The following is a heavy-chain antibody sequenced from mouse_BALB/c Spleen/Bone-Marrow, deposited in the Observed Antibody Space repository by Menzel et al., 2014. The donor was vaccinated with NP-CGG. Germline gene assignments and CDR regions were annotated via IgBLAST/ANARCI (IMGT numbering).Heavy chain of an antibody. Sequence: DVKLQESGGGLVQPKGSLKLSCAASGFTFNTYAMNWVRQAPGKGLEWVARIRSKGNNYATYYGDSVKDRSTISRDDSQSTLYLQMNNLKTEDTAMYYCVRHMDYWGQGTSVIVSS. J-gene: IGHJ4*01. CDR2: IRSKGNNYAT. CDR1: GFTFNTYA. CDR3: VRHMDY. V-gene: IGHV10-1*02.